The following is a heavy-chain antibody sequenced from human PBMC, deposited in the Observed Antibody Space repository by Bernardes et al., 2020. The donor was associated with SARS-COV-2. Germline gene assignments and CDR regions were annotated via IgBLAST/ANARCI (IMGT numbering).Heavy chain of an antibody. J-gene: IGHJ4*02. CDR1: GGSISSGGYY. V-gene: IGHV4-31*03. D-gene: IGHD3-3*01. CDR3: ARGGITIFGVVQSFDY. Sequence: LSLTCTVSGGSISSGGYYWSWIRQHPGKGLEWIGYIYYSGSTYYNPSLKSRVTISVDTSKNQFSLKLSSVTAADTAVYYCARGGITIFGVVQSFDYWGQGTLVTVSS. CDR2: IYYSGST.